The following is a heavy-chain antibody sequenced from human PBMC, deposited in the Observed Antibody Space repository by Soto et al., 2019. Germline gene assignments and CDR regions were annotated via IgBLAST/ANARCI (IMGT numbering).Heavy chain of an antibody. J-gene: IGHJ6*02. CDR1: VFTFSSYD. CDR3: ARDLLLYGMDV. CDR2: IGTAGDT. V-gene: IGHV3-13*01. D-gene: IGHD2-15*01. Sequence: WGSLRLSCSASVFTFSSYDMHWFRQATGKGLEWVSAIGTAGDTYYPGSVKGRFTTSRENAKNSLYLQMNSLRAGDTAVYYCARDLLLYGMDVWGQGTTVTVSS.